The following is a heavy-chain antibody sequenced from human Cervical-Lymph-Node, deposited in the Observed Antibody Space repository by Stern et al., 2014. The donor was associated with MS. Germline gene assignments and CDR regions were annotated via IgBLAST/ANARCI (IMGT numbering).Heavy chain of an antibody. CDR3: ARLAGAGILHPPDDY. V-gene: IGHV4-61*02. CDR1: GGSISSGSYY. D-gene: IGHD3-10*01. J-gene: IGHJ4*02. CDR2: IYTSGST. Sequence: QLQLQESGPGLVKPSQTLSLTCTVSGGSISSGSYYWSWIRQPAGKGLEWIGRIYTSGSTNYNPSLKSRVTISVDTSKNQFSLKLSSVTAADTAVYYCARLAGAGILHPPDDYWGQGTLVTVSS.